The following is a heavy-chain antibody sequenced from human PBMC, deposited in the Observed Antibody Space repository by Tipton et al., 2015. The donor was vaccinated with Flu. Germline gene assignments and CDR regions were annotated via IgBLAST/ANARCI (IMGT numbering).Heavy chain of an antibody. D-gene: IGHD3-9*01. CDR2: IWYDGSNK. Sequence: SLRLSCAASGFTFSSYGMHWVRQAPGKGLEWVAVIWYDGSNKYYADSVKGRFTISRDNSKNTLYLQMNSLRAEDTAVYYCASLTDYFDPLDVWGKGTTVTVSS. CDR1: GFTFSSYG. CDR3: ASLTDYFDPLDV. V-gene: IGHV3-33*01. J-gene: IGHJ6*04.